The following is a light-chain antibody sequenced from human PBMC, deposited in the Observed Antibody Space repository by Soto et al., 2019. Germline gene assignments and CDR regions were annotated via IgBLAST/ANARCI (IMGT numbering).Light chain of an antibody. CDR2: AAS. V-gene: IGKV3-20*01. CDR3: QQYDSVLGT. Sequence: IVLTQSPGTLSLSPGEGATLSCRASQSVDSNYLAWYQQKPGQAPRLLIYAASTRAIGIPDRFSGSGSGTEFTLTISSLQPDDFATYYCQQYDSVLGTFGPGTKVDIK. CDR1: QSVDSNY. J-gene: IGKJ1*01.